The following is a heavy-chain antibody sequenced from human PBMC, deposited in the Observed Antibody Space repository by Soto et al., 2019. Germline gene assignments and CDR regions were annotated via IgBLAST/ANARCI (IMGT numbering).Heavy chain of an antibody. D-gene: IGHD2-2*01. CDR3: AKDPKPAAIIINWFDP. Sequence: GGSLRLSCAASGFTFSSYGMHWVRQAPGKGLEWEAVISYDGSNKYYADSVKGRVTISRDNSKNTLYLQMNSLRAEDTAVYYCAKDPKPAAIIINWFDPWGQGTLVTVSS. J-gene: IGHJ5*02. CDR2: ISYDGSNK. CDR1: GFTFSSYG. V-gene: IGHV3-30*18.